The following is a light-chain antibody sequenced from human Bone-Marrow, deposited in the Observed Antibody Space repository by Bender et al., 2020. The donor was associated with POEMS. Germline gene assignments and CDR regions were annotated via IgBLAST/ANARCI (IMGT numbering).Light chain of an antibody. CDR2: KTF. V-gene: IGLV1-47*01. J-gene: IGLJ2*01. CDR3: AAWDESQSGPV. Sequence: QPVLTQPPSVSGTPGQRVIISCSGSSSNIGNNSVCWYQQLPGTAPKLLMYKTFDRPSGIPERFSASKSGTSASLAISGLRSEDEGDYYCAAWDESQSGPVFGGGTKLTVL. CDR1: SSNIGNNS.